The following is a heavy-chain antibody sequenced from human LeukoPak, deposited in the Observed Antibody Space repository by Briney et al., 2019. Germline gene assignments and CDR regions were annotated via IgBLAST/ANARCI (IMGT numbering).Heavy chain of an antibody. CDR2: ISGRGSST. J-gene: IGHJ6*04. D-gene: IGHD3-16*02. CDR1: GFTFSSYA. V-gene: IGHV3-23*01. Sequence: GGSLRPSCAASGFTFSSYAMTWVRQAPGKGLECVSGISGRGSSTSYADSVKGRFTISRDNSKNTLYLQMNSLRAEDTAVYYCAKSLYGGMDVWGRGTTVTVSS. CDR3: AKSLYGGMDV.